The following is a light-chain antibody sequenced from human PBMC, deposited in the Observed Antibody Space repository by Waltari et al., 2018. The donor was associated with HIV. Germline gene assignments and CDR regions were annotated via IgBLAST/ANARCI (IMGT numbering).Light chain of an antibody. CDR3: AAWDDSLNAYV. J-gene: IGLJ1*01. Sequence: QSVLTQPPSASGTTGQRVVISCSGSDSTLGSNTIKWFQQLPGSAPKVLVYSDDHRPSGVPDRFSGSKSGTSASLAISGVQSEDEADYYCAAWDDSLNAYVFGSGTKVTVL. V-gene: IGLV1-44*01. CDR2: SDD. CDR1: DSTLGSNT.